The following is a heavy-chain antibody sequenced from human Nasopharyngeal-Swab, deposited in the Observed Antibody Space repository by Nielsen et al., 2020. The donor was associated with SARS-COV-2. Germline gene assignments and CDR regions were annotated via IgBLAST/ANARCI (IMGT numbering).Heavy chain of an antibody. CDR3: AKAPPSGHSSYYYYGVDV. D-gene: IGHD4-23*01. J-gene: IGHJ6*02. CDR2: MSGSGGST. V-gene: IGHV3-23*01. CDR1: GFTFRNYA. Sequence: GGSLRLSCAASGFTFRNYAMSWVRQAPGKGLEWVSGMSGSGGSTYYADSVKGRFTISRDNSKNPLYLQMNSLRGDDTAVYYCAKAPPSGHSSYYYYGVDVWGQGTTVTVSS.